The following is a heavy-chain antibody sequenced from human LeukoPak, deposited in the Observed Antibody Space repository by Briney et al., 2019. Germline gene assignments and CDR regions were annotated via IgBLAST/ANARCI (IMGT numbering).Heavy chain of an antibody. Sequence: GGSLRLSCAASGFTFSSYAMYWVRQAPGKGLEWVSGIFGSGGSTHYADSVKGRFTISRDNSKNTVYLQMNSLRAEDTAVYYCVKTTTGYSSGRFPGWPVDYWDQGTLVTVSS. CDR2: IFGSGGST. D-gene: IGHD6-19*01. J-gene: IGHJ4*02. CDR3: VKTTTGYSSGRFPGWPVDY. CDR1: GFTFSSYA. V-gene: IGHV3-23*01.